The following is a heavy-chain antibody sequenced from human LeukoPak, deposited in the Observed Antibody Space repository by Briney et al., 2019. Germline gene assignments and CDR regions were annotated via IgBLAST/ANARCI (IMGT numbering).Heavy chain of an antibody. CDR1: GYRFTSYW. V-gene: IGHV5-51*01. CDR3: ARRGYCSGGSCNGAFDI. D-gene: IGHD2-15*01. J-gene: IGHJ3*02. Sequence: KPGASLQISCKGSGYRFTSYWIGWVRQLPGKGLEWMGIIYPGDSDTRYSPSFQGQVTISADKSISTAYLQWSSLKASDTAMYYCARRGYCSGGSCNGAFDIWGQGTMVTVSS. CDR2: IYPGDSDT.